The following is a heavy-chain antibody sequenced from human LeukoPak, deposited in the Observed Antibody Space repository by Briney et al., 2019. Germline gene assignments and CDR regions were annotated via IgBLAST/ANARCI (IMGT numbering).Heavy chain of an antibody. CDR3: ARMLGAARYFDY. Sequence: PSETLSLTCTVSGGSISSGDYYWSWIRQPAGKGLEWIGRIYTSGSTNYNPSLKSRVTISVDTSKNQFSLKLSSVTAADTAVYYCARMLGAARYFDYWGQGTLVTVSS. J-gene: IGHJ4*02. V-gene: IGHV4-61*02. D-gene: IGHD3-16*01. CDR1: GGSISSGDYY. CDR2: IYTSGST.